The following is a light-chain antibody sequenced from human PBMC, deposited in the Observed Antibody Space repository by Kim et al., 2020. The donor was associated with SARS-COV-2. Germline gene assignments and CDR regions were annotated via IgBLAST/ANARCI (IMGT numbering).Light chain of an antibody. CDR3: QAWDSSIYV. V-gene: IGLV3-1*01. J-gene: IGLJ1*01. CDR2: RDN. CDR1: KLGDKY. Sequence: VSPGQTASITCSGDKLGDKYASWYQQKPGQSPVVVIFRDNRRPSGIPERFSGSNSGNTATLTISGTQAMDEADYYCQAWDSSIYVFGTGTKVHRP.